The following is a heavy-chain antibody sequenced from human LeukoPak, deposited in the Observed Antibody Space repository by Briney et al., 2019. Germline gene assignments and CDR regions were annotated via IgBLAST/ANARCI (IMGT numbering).Heavy chain of an antibody. Sequence: GGSLRLSCAASGLTFSSYGMHWVRQAPGKGLEWVAVIWYDGSNKYYADSVKGRFTISRDNSKNTLYLQMNSLRAEDTAVYYCARTRNYPPGYGMDVWGQGTTVTVSS. CDR2: IWYDGSNK. V-gene: IGHV3-33*01. CDR3: ARTRNYPPGYGMDV. CDR1: GLTFSSYG. J-gene: IGHJ6*02. D-gene: IGHD1-7*01.